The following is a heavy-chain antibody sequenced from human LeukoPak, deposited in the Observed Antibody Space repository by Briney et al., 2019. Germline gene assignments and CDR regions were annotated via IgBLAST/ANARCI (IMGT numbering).Heavy chain of an antibody. D-gene: IGHD2/OR15-2a*01. CDR1: GVTFSDFW. CDR2: MNQDESQK. J-gene: IGHJ4*02. V-gene: IGHV3-7*01. Sequence: GGSLRLSCEASGVTFSDFWMTWVRQAPGKGLEWVATMNQDESQKYYVDSVKGRFTISRDNAKNALFLPMNSLRGEDTAIYYCASFEYKYSFGGQGTLVTVSS. CDR3: ASFEYKYSF.